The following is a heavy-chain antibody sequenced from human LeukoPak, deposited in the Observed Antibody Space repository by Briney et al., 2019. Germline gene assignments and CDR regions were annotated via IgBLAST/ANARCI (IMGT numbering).Heavy chain of an antibody. V-gene: IGHV3-74*01. CDR2: INSDGSSP. CDR1: GFTFSSYW. J-gene: IGHJ4*02. Sequence: PGGSLRLSCAASGFTFSSYWMHWVRQAPGKGLVWVSRINSDGSSPTYADSVKGRFTISRDDAKNSLYLQMNSLRAEDTAVYYCARGLAVTTPPDYWGQGTLVTVSS. D-gene: IGHD4-17*01. CDR3: ARGLAVTTPPDY.